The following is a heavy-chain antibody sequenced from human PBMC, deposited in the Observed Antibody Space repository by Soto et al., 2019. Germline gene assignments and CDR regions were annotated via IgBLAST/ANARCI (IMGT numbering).Heavy chain of an antibody. CDR3: ATSTYYYDSSGYYFDY. D-gene: IGHD3-22*01. V-gene: IGHV1-69*13. CDR2: IIPIFGTA. Sequence: SVKVSCKASGYTFSSYAISCVRQAPGQGLEWMGGIIPIFGTANYAQKFQGRVTITADESTSTAYMELSSLRSEDTAVYYCATSTYYYDSSGYYFDYWGQGTLVTVSS. J-gene: IGHJ4*02. CDR1: GYTFSSYA.